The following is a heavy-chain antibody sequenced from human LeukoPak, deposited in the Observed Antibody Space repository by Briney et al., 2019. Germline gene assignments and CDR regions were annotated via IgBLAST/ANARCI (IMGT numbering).Heavy chain of an antibody. D-gene: IGHD6-19*01. V-gene: IGHV3-7*01. Sequence: GGSLRLSCAASGFTFRSYWMSWVRQAPGKGLEWVANIKQDGSEKYYVDSVKGRFTISRDNAKNSLYLQMNSLRAEDTAVYYCAKDTSGWSLTWGQGTLVTVSS. J-gene: IGHJ5*02. CDR1: GFTFRSYW. CDR3: AKDTSGWSLT. CDR2: IKQDGSEK.